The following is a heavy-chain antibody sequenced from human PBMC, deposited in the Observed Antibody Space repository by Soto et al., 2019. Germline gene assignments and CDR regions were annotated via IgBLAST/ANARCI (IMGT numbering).Heavy chain of an antibody. CDR2: IKYDGSEK. Sequence: EVQLVESGGGLVQPGESLRLLCTSSELTFSSYWMSWLRQAPGKGLEWVATIKYDGSEKYHVESVKGRFNISRDNAKSSFGLHIINLSAEDMALFFCAKGPQGDYCDVWGQGTPVFVSS. CDR1: ELTFSSYW. J-gene: IGHJ4*02. V-gene: IGHV3-7*03. CDR3: AKGPQGDYCDV.